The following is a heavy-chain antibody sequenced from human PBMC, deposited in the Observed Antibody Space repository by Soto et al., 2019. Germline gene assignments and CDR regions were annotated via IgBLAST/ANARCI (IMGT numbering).Heavy chain of an antibody. CDR1: GDSFSNYW. V-gene: IGHV5-51*01. CDR2: IYTGDSKT. D-gene: IGHD3-22*01. CDR3: ARHPSYSDNSGYYYGDY. J-gene: IGHJ4*02. Sequence: GESLKISCQGSGDSFSNYWIAWVRQLPGKGLEWMGIIYTGDSKTRYSPSFRGQVTISADNSISTAYLQWHSLKASDTAMYYCARHPSYSDNSGYYYGDYWGQGTLVTVSS.